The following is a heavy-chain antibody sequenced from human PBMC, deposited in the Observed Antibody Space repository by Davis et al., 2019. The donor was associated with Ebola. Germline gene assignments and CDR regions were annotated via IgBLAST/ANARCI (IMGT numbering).Heavy chain of an antibody. D-gene: IGHD1-7*01. CDR1: GFTFSNAW. Sequence: GGSLRLSCAASGFTFSNAWMSWVRQAPGKGLEWVGRIKSKTDGGTTDYAAPVKGRFTISRDDSKNTLYLQMNSLKTEDTAVYYCTVELGYYYYGMDVWGQGTTVTVSS. CDR2: IKSKTDGGTT. J-gene: IGHJ6*02. CDR3: TVELGYYYYGMDV. V-gene: IGHV3-15*01.